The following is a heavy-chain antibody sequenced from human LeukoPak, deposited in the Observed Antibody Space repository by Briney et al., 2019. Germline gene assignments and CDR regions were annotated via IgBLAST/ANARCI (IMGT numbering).Heavy chain of an antibody. J-gene: IGHJ4*02. CDR2: IYHSGST. CDR1: GYSIGSGYY. D-gene: IGHD6-19*01. V-gene: IGHV4-38-2*01. Sequence: SETLSLTCAVSGYSIGSGYYWGWIRQPPGKGLEWIGSIYHSGSTYYNPSLKSRVTISVDTSKNQFSLKLSSVTAADTAVYYCAKINSSGWQKSFDYWGQGTLVTVSS. CDR3: AKINSSGWQKSFDY.